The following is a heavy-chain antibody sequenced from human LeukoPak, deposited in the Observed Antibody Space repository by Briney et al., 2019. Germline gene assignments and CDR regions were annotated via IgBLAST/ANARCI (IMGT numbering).Heavy chain of an antibody. Sequence: PSETLSLTCAVYGGSFSGYYWSWIRQPPGKGLEWIGEINHSGSTNYNPSLKSRVTISVDTSKNQFSLKLSSVTAADTAVYYCARGGVRGVITFDYWGQGTLATVSS. D-gene: IGHD3-10*01. CDR2: INHSGST. CDR1: GGSFSGYY. CDR3: ARGGVRGVITFDY. V-gene: IGHV4-34*01. J-gene: IGHJ4*02.